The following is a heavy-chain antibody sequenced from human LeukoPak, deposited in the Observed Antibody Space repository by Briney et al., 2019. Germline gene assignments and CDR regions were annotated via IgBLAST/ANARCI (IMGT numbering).Heavy chain of an antibody. CDR2: ISGSGGST. J-gene: IGHJ6*03. V-gene: IGHV3-23*01. Sequence: GGSLRLSCAASGFTFSSYAMSRVRQAPGKGLEWVSAISGSGGSTYYADSVKGRFTISRDNSKNTLYLQMNSLRAEDTAVYYCAKDPYSSSLVPRYMDVWGKGTTVTVSS. D-gene: IGHD6-13*01. CDR3: AKDPYSSSLVPRYMDV. CDR1: GFTFSSYA.